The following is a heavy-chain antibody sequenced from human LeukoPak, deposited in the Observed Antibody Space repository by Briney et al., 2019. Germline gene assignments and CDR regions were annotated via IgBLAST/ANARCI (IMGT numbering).Heavy chain of an antibody. CDR2: ISYSGST. V-gene: IGHV4-39*01. J-gene: IGHJ4*01. D-gene: IGHD6-19*01. CDR1: GFTFSSYW. Sequence: PGGSLRLSCAASGFTFSSYWMSWVRQPPGKGLEWIGSISYSGSTFYNPSLKSRVTISVDTSQNQFSLKLSSVTAADTAVYYCVSKQWVWYYFDSWGQGTLVTVSS. CDR3: VSKQWVWYYFDS.